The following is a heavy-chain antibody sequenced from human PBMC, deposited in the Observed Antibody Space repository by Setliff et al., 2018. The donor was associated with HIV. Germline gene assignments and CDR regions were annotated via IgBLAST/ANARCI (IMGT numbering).Heavy chain of an antibody. V-gene: IGHV3-48*03. CDR3: ARDKYYDILTGYFTD. Sequence: GGSLRLSCAASGFTFSSYEMNWVRQAPGKGLEWVSYISSSGSTIYYADSVKGRFITFRDNAKNSLYLQMNSLRAEDTAVYYCARDKYYDILTGYFTDWGQGTLVTVSS. D-gene: IGHD3-9*01. J-gene: IGHJ4*02. CDR2: ISSSGSTI. CDR1: GFTFSSYE.